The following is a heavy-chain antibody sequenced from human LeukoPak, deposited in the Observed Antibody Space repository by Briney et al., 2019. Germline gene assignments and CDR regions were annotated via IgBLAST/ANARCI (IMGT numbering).Heavy chain of an antibody. J-gene: IGHJ6*02. V-gene: IGHV3-30*18. Sequence: PGGSLRLSCAASGFTFSSYGMHWVRQAPGKGLEWVAVISYDGSNKYYADSVKGRFTISRDNSKNTLYLQMNSLRAEDTAVYYCAKDPYSSSWQRNFYYYYGMDVWGQGTTVTVSS. CDR3: AKDPYSSSWQRNFYYYYGMDV. CDR1: GFTFSSYG. CDR2: ISYDGSNK. D-gene: IGHD6-13*01.